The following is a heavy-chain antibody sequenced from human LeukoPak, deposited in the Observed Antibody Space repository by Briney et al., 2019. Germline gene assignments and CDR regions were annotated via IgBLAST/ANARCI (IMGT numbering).Heavy chain of an antibody. CDR1: GYTFTSYG. CDR3: ARDVPEYYDFWSGYSSEYQFDF. V-gene: IGHV1-18*01. Sequence: GASVKVSCKASGYTFTSYGISWVRQAPGQGLEWMGWISAYNGNTKYAQKIQGRVTMTTDTSTRTTYMEMRSLKSDDTAVYYCARDVPEYYDFWSGYSSEYQFDFWGQGTLVTVSS. CDR2: ISAYNGNT. D-gene: IGHD3-3*01. J-gene: IGHJ4*02.